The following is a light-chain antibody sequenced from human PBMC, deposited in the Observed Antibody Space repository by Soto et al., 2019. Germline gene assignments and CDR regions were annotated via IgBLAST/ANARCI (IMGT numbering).Light chain of an antibody. CDR2: RTS. CDR1: QSVSTNY. J-gene: IGKJ1*01. Sequence: EILLTQSPGTVSLSPGERATLSRRASQSVSTNYLAWYQQKPGQAPRLLIYRTSTRATGIPDRFSGGGSGTDFTLTISRLAPEDFAVYYCQQYGTSPQTFGQGTKVDIK. CDR3: QQYGTSPQT. V-gene: IGKV3-20*01.